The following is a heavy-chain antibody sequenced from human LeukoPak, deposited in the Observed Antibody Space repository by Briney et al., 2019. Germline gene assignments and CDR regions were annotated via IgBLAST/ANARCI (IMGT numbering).Heavy chain of an antibody. V-gene: IGHV3-33*01. D-gene: IGHD4-23*01. Sequence: PGGSLRLSCAASRFTFRSYGMHWVGQAPGKGLEWVAVIWYDGSNKFYADSVKGRFTISRDNSKNTLYLQMNSLRAEDTAVYYCVRDRENSYFEYWGQGTPVTVSS. J-gene: IGHJ4*02. CDR1: RFTFRSYG. CDR3: VRDRENSYFEY. CDR2: IWYDGSNK.